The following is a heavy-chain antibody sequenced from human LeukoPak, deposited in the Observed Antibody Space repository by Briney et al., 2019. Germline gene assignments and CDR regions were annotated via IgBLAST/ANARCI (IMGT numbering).Heavy chain of an antibody. D-gene: IGHD6-25*01. CDR3: ASWAGTTAGFSGPFDF. CDR1: GFDFITYS. V-gene: IGHV3-21*01. Sequence: GGSLRLSCAASGFDFITYSMNWVRQAPGKGLEWVSSISSSSSYIYYADSVKGRFTISRDDAKNSLYLQMNSLRGEDTAVYYCASWAGTTAGFSGPFDFWGQGTLVTVSS. J-gene: IGHJ4*02. CDR2: ISSSSSYI.